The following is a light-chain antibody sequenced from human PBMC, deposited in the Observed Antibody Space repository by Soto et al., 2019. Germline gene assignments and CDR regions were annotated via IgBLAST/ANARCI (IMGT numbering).Light chain of an antibody. V-gene: IGLV2-14*01. Sequence: QSVLTQPASVSGSPGQSITISCTGTSSDVGGYNSVSWYQQHPGKVPKLLINKVTNRPSGVSYRFSGSKSGNTASLTISALLAEDEADYFCASSTSDSLYVFGTGTKVTVL. CDR1: SSDVGGYNS. J-gene: IGLJ1*01. CDR3: ASSTSDSLYV. CDR2: KVT.